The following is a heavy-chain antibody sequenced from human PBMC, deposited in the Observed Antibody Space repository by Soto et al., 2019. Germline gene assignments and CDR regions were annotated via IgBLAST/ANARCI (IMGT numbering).Heavy chain of an antibody. CDR3: ARGGRGYCSSTSCSRGLGYFDY. CDR2: INPNSGGT. D-gene: IGHD2-2*01. J-gene: IGHJ4*02. V-gene: IGHV1-2*02. CDR1: GYTFTGYY. Sequence: QVQLVQSGAEVKKPGASVKVSCKASGYTFTGYYMHWVRQAPGQGLEWMGWINPNSGGTNYAQKFQGRVTMTRDTSISTAYMELSRLRSDDTAVYYCARGGRGYCSSTSCSRGLGYFDYWGQGTLVTVSS.